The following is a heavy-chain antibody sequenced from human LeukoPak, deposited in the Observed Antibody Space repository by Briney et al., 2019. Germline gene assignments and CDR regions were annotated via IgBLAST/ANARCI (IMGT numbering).Heavy chain of an antibody. D-gene: IGHD2-2*01. CDR1: GYTFTGYH. CDR3: VREMADIVVVPAAPAEGYYYYYMDV. Sequence: ASVKVSCKASGYTFTGYHMHWVRQAPGQGLEWMGWINPNSGGTNYAQKFQGRVTMTRDASISTAYMELSRLRSDDTAVYYCVREMADIVVVPAAPAEGYYYYYMDVWGKGTTVTVSS. CDR2: INPNSGGT. V-gene: IGHV1-2*02. J-gene: IGHJ6*03.